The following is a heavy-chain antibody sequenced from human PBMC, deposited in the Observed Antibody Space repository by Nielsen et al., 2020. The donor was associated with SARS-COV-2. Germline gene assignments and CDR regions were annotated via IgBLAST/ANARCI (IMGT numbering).Heavy chain of an antibody. CDR2: INPSGGST. D-gene: IGHD6-19*01. J-gene: IGHJ5*02. CDR3: ASGQVVFEQWLMQNWFDP. V-gene: IGHV1-46*01. Sequence: WVRQAPGQGLEWMGIINPSGGSTSYAQKFQGRVTITADESTSTAYMELSSLRSEDTAVYYCASGQVVFEQWLMQNWFDPWGQGTLVTVSS.